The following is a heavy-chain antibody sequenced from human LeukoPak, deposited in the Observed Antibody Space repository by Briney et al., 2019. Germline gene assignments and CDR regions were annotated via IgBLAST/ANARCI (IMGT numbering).Heavy chain of an antibody. CDR1: GFTFNRYW. D-gene: IGHD3-16*01. V-gene: IGHV3-7*01. Sequence: PGGSLRLSCVASGFTFNRYWMTWVRQAPGKGLEWVANIKQDGSERAYVDSVKGRFTISRDNAENPLFLQMNSLRVEDTAFYYCARDGGTDWYDPWGQGTLVTVSS. CDR2: IKQDGSER. J-gene: IGHJ5*02. CDR3: ARDGGTDWYDP.